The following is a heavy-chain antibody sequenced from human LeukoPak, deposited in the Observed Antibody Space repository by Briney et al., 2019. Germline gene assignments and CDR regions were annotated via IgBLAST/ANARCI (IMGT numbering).Heavy chain of an antibody. Sequence: PGGSLRLSCAASGFTFNSYWMHWVRQAPGKGLVWVSRINSDGSGTSDADFVKGRFTISRDNSKNTLYLQMNSLRAEDTAMYYCARDRLTNDAFDTWGQGTMVTVS. V-gene: IGHV3-74*01. CDR2: INSDGSGT. J-gene: IGHJ3*02. CDR1: GFTFNSYW. CDR3: ARDRLTNDAFDT. D-gene: IGHD2-8*01.